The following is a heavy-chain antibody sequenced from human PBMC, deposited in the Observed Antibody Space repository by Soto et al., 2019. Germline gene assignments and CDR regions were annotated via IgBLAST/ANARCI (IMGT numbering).Heavy chain of an antibody. CDR1: GVTVSSNY. CDR3: ARHGYHYGGGYLDY. Sequence: EVQLVESGGGLVQPGGSLRLSCAASGVTVSSNYMSWVRQAPGKGLEWVSVIYSGGSTYYADSVKGRFTISRDNSKNTRYLQMNSLRAEDTAVYYCARHGYHYGGGYLDYWGQGPLVTVPS. J-gene: IGHJ4*02. CDR2: IYSGGST. D-gene: IGHD5-18*01. V-gene: IGHV3-66*04.